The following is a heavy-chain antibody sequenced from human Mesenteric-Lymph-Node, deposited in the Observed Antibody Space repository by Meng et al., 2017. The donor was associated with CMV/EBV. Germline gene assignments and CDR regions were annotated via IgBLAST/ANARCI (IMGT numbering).Heavy chain of an antibody. CDR1: GFSLSTSAVG. D-gene: IGHD6-13*01. CDR2: IYWDDDK. CDR3: AHSSGIAAAGPFYFDY. Sequence: QITLKESGPMRVKPTQTLTLTSTFAGFSLSTSAVGVGWIRQPPGKALEWLALIYWDDDKRYSPSLKSRLTITKDTSKNQVVLTMTNMDPVDTATYYCAHSSGIAAAGPFYFDYWGQGTLVTVSS. J-gene: IGHJ4*02. V-gene: IGHV2-5*02.